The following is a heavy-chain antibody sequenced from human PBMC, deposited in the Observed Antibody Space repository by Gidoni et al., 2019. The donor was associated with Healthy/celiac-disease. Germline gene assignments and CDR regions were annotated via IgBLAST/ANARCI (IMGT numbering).Heavy chain of an antibody. CDR3: ARGYYYDRSPFRI. Sequence: EVQLVSSCGGWVQPGGSLGLSCAASGVTVSINYMRWGRQAPGKELEWVSVIYSGCSTYYADSVKGRFTISRDNSKNTLYLQMNSMRAEDTAVYYCARGYYYDRSPFRIWGQGTMVTVSS. J-gene: IGHJ3*02. V-gene: IGHV3-66*01. D-gene: IGHD3-22*01. CDR1: GVTVSINY. CDR2: IYSGCST.